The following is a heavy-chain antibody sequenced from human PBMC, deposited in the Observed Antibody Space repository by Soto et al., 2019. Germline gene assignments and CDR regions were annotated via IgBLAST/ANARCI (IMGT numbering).Heavy chain of an antibody. V-gene: IGHV3-30*03. CDR2: VSYDGNNK. J-gene: IGHJ4*02. D-gene: IGHD1-26*01. CDR1: GFTFSR. CDR3: ARGSGSYYFSYFDY. Sequence: GGSLRLSCAASGFTFSRVRQAPGKGLEWVAVVSYDGNNKYYADSVKGRFTISRDNSKNTLYLQMNSLRAEDTAVYYCARGSGSYYFSYFDYWGQGTLVTVSS.